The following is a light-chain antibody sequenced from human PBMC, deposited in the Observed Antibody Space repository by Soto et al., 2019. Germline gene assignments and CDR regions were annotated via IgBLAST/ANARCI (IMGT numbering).Light chain of an antibody. CDR3: QHRMNWPLT. CDR1: QTVSSY. CDR2: DAS. Sequence: EIVLTQSPATLSLSPGERATLSCRASQTVSSYLLWYQQKRGQAPRLLIYDASNRATGIPAGFSGSGSGTDFTLTISSLEPEDFAVYYCQHRMNWPLTFGQGTRLEIK. J-gene: IGKJ5*01. V-gene: IGKV3-11*01.